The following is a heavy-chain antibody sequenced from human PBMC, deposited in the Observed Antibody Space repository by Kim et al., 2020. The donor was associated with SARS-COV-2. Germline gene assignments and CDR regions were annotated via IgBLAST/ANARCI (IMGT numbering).Heavy chain of an antibody. J-gene: IGHJ4*02. D-gene: IGHD1-1*01. CDR1: GFTFSTYL. Sequence: GGSLRLSCAASGFTFSTYLMSWVRQAPGKGLEWVANIKQDGSETYYVDSVKGRFTISRDNARNSLYLQMNSLRAEDTAVYYCVRYCRYSNCHGYWGQGTLVTVSS. CDR2: IKQDGSET. V-gene: IGHV3-7*01. CDR3: VRYCRYSNCHGY.